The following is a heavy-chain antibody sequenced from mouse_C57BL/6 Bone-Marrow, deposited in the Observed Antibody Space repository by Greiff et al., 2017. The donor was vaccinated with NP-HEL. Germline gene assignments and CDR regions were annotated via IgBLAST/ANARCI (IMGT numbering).Heavy chain of an antibody. CDR3: ATYSNSGY. CDR2: IDPSDSYT. Sequence: QVQLQQPGAELVRPGTSVKLSCKASGYTFTSYWMHWVKQRPGQGLEWIGVIDPSDSYTNYNQKFKGKATLTGDTSSSTAYMQLSSLTSEDSAVYYCATYSNSGYWGRGTTLTVSS. D-gene: IGHD2-5*01. J-gene: IGHJ2*01. CDR1: GYTFTSYW. V-gene: IGHV1-59*01.